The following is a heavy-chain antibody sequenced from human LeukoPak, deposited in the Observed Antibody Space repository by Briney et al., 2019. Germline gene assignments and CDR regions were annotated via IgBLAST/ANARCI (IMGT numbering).Heavy chain of an antibody. Sequence: SQTLSLTCTVSGGSISSGSHYWSWIRQPAGKGLEWIGRIYTSGSTNYNPSLKSRVTISVDTSKNQFSLKLSSVTAADTAVYYCARGGYCGGDCYFYYWGQGTLVTVSS. D-gene: IGHD2-21*02. V-gene: IGHV4-61*02. CDR2: IYTSGST. J-gene: IGHJ4*02. CDR3: ARGGYCGGDCYFYY. CDR1: GGSISSGSHY.